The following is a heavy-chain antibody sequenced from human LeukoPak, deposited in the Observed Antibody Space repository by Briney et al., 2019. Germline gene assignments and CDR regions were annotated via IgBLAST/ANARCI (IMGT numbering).Heavy chain of an antibody. V-gene: IGHV3-30*04. CDR3: ARVYGGNSYYFDF. CDR2: ISYDGSNE. Sequence: GGSLRLSCAASGFTFSSYVMHWVRQAPGKGLEWVAIISYDGSNEYYADSVKGRFTISRDNSKNTLYLQMNSLRPEDTAVYYCARVYGGNSYYFDFWGQGTLVTVSS. D-gene: IGHD4-23*01. J-gene: IGHJ4*02. CDR1: GFTFSSYV.